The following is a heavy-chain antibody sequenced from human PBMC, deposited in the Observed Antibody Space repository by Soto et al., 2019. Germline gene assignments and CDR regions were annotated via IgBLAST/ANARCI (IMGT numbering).Heavy chain of an antibody. J-gene: IGHJ4*02. D-gene: IGHD6-13*01. Sequence: QVQLVESGGGVVQPGRSLRLSCAASGFTFSSYGMHWVRQAPGKGLEWVAVIWYDGSNKYYADSVKGRFTISRDNSKNTLYLQMNSLRAEDTAVYYCARQTPAASPFDYWGQGTLVTVSS. CDR3: ARQTPAASPFDY. V-gene: IGHV3-33*01. CDR2: IWYDGSNK. CDR1: GFTFSSYG.